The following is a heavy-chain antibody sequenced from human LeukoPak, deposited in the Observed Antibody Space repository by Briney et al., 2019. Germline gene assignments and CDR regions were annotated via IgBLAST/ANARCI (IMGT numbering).Heavy chain of an antibody. CDR3: ARFYSGYDPYFDY. D-gene: IGHD5-12*01. CDR2: ISSSSYI. CDR1: GFTFSSYS. Sequence: GGSLRLSRAASGFTFSSYSMNWVRQAPGKGLEWVSSISSSSYIYYADSVKGRFTISRDNAKNSLYLQMNSLRAEDTAVYYCARFYSGYDPYFDYWGQGTLVTVSS. V-gene: IGHV3-21*01. J-gene: IGHJ4*02.